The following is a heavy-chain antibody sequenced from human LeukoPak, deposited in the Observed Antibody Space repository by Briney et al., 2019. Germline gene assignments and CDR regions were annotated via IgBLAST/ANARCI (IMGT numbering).Heavy chain of an antibody. V-gene: IGHV1-46*01. D-gene: IGHD2-2*02. CDR3: ARDINRGYCSSTSCYSFDY. Sequence: ASAKVSCKASGYTFTSYYMHWVRQAPGQGLEWMGIINPSGGSTSYAQKFQGRVTMTRDTSTSTVYMELSSLRSEDTAVYYCARDINRGYCSSTSCYSFDYWGQGTLVTVSS. CDR1: GYTFTSYY. J-gene: IGHJ4*02. CDR2: INPSGGST.